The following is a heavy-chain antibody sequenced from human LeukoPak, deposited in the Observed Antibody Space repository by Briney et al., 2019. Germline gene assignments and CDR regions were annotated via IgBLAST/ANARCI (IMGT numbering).Heavy chain of an antibody. CDR3: VKDGSGWHNFDY. CDR2: ISSNGGST. V-gene: IGHV3-64D*06. D-gene: IGHD6-19*01. Sequence: GGSLRLSCSASGSTFSSSAMHWVRQAPGKGLEHVSTISSNGGSTYYADSVKGRFTISRDNSKNTLYLQMSSLRADDTAVYYCVKDGSGWHNFDYWGQGTLVTVSS. CDR1: GSTFSSSA. J-gene: IGHJ4*02.